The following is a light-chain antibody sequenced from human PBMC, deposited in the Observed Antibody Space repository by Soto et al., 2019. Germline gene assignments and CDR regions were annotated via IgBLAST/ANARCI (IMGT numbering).Light chain of an antibody. J-gene: IGKJ4*01. CDR3: QQRSTWPT. CDR1: QSISSY. V-gene: IGKV3-11*01. CDR2: DVS. Sequence: EIVLTQSPAALSLSTGERATLSCRASQSISSYLAWYQQKPGQAPRLLIYDVSNRAPGVPARFSGSGSGTDFALASSSLEPEDFPVYFCQQRSTWPTFGGRTNLEIK.